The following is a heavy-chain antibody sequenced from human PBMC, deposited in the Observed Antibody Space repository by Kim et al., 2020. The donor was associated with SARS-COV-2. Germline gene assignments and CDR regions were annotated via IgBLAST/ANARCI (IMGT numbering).Heavy chain of an antibody. V-gene: IGHV3-15*01. CDR2: IKSQAEGGTT. CDR3: STPLGGYKYYYASGSPRDWSDP. Sequence: GGSLRLSCAASGFTFSNAWMNWVRQAPGKGLEWVGRIKSQAEGGTTDYAAPVKGRFTISRDDSKNTLYLQMNSLQAEDTAVYYCSTPLGGYKYYYASGSPRDWSDPWGQGTLVTVSS. CDR1: GFTFSNAW. D-gene: IGHD3-10*01. J-gene: IGHJ5*02.